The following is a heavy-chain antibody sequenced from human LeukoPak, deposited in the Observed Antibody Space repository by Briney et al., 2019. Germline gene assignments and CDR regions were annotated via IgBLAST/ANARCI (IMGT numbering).Heavy chain of an antibody. D-gene: IGHD5-18*01. J-gene: IGHJ4*02. CDR1: GGSISSYY. CDR3: ARLYSRRLFDY. V-gene: IGHV4-59*08. CDR2: IYYSGST. Sequence: SETLSLTCTVSGGSISSYYWSWIRQPPGKGLEWIGYIYYSGSTNYNPSLKCRVTISVDTSKNQFSLKLSSVTAADTAVYYCARLYSRRLFDYWGQGTLVTVSS.